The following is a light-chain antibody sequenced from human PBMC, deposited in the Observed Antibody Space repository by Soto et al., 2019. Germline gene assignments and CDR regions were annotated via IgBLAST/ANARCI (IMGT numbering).Light chain of an antibody. Sequence: EIVMTQSPATLSVSPGERATLSCRASQTIGSNLAWYQQNPGQAPRLLIYDASTRATGVPARFSGSGSGTEFTLTVSSLQSEDSAIYYCQQYNNWPRTFGQGTKVDI. CDR3: QQYNNWPRT. V-gene: IGKV3-15*01. CDR2: DAS. CDR1: QTIGSN. J-gene: IGKJ1*01.